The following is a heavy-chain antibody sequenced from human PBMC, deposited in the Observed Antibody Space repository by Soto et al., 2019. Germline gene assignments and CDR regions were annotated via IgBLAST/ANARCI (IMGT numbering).Heavy chain of an antibody. J-gene: IGHJ6*02. CDR2: IIPIFGTA. CDR3: ARDPSYCGGDCYQGGMDV. V-gene: IGHV1-69*13. CDR1: GGTFSSYA. Sequence: GASVKGSCKASGGTFSSYAISWVRQAPGQGLEWMGGIIPIFGTANYAQKFQGRVTITADESTSTAYMELSSLRSEDTAVYYCARDPSYCGGDCYQGGMDVWGQGTTVTVSS. D-gene: IGHD2-21*02.